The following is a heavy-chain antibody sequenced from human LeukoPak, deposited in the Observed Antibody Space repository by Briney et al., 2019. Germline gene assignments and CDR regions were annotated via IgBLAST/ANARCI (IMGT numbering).Heavy chain of an antibody. CDR1: GYTFTSYG. D-gene: IGHD6-19*01. CDR2: MNPNSGNT. Sequence: WASVKVSCKASGYTFTSYGISWVRQAPGQGLEWMGWMNPNSGNTGYAQKFQGRVTMTRNTSISTAYMELSSLRSEDTAVYYCARGFIGIAVAHIWGQGTMVTVSS. CDR3: ARGFIGIAVAHI. V-gene: IGHV1-8*02. J-gene: IGHJ3*02.